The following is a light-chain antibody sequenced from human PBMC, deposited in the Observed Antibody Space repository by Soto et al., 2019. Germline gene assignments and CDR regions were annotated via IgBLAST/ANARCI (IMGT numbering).Light chain of an antibody. CDR1: QSVTNN. V-gene: IGKV3-11*01. J-gene: IGKJ5*01. Sequence: EVVLTQSPGTLSLSPGGRATLSCRASQSVTNNLAWYQQKPGQAPRLLISDASTRATGIPDRFSGSGSGTDFTLTISSLQPEDCAIYFCQQANSFPITFGQGTRLDI. CDR3: QQANSFPIT. CDR2: DAS.